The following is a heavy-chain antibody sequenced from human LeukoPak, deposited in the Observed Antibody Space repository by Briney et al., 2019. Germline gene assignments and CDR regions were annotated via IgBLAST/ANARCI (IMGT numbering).Heavy chain of an antibody. V-gene: IGHV4-4*07. CDR3: ARDGNSSGWLGALLDYYGMDV. J-gene: IGHJ6*02. CDR2: IYTSGST. Sequence: SETLSLTCTVSGGSISSYYWSWIRQPAGKGLEWIGRIYTSGSTNYNPSLKSRVTMSVDTSKNQFSLKLSSVTAADTAVYYCARDGNSSGWLGALLDYYGMDVWGQGTTVTVSS. CDR1: GGSISSYY. D-gene: IGHD6-19*01.